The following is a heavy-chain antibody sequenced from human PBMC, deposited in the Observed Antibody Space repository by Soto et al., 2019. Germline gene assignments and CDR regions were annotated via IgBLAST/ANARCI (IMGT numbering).Heavy chain of an antibody. V-gene: IGHV3-66*01. J-gene: IGHJ4*02. D-gene: IGHD2-15*01. CDR3: AREAREYCSGGSCYSRDY. CDR2: IYSGGTT. CDR1: GFTVSNNY. Sequence: EVLLVESGGGLVQPGGSLRLSCAASGFTVSNNYMRWVRQAPGKGLEWVSVIYSGGTTYYSDSVKGRFTISRDNSKNMLYLQMNSLRAEDTAVYYCAREAREYCSGGSCYSRDYWGQGTLVTVSS.